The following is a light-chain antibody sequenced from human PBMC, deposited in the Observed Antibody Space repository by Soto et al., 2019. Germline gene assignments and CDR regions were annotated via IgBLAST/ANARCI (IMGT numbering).Light chain of an antibody. J-gene: IGKJ1*01. CDR2: KAS. Sequence: DIQITQSPSSLSASVGDRVTITCRASQTIRSSLAWYQQQPAKAPKLLIYKASTLKSGVPSRFSSSGSGTEFTLTISSLQPDDFATYYCQHYYSYSEAVGQGTKVDSK. CDR1: QTIRSS. CDR3: QHYYSYSEA. V-gene: IGKV1-5*03.